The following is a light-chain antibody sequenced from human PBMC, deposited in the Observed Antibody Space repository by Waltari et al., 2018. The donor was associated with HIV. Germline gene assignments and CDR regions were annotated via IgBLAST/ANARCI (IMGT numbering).Light chain of an antibody. CDR3: QSYDSSLSDSRV. Sequence: QSVLTQPPSVSGAPGQRVTISCPGSSYNIGAGYDVNWYQQLPGTAPKLLIYGNSNRPSGVPDRFSGSKSGTSASLAITGLQAEDEADYYCQSYDSSLSDSRVFGGGTKLTVL. V-gene: IGLV1-40*01. J-gene: IGLJ3*02. CDR2: GNS. CDR1: SYNIGAGYD.